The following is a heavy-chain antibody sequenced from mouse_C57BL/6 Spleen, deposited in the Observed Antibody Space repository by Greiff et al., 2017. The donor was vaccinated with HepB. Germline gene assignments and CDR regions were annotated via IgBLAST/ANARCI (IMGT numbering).Heavy chain of an antibody. CDR3: ARTSVRRGSSGKDY. Sequence: VQLQQPGAELVKPGASVKLSCKASGYTFTSYWMQWVKQRPGQGLEWIGEIDPSDSYTNYNQKFKGKATLTVDTSSSTAYMQLSSLTSEDSAVYYCARTSVRRGSSGKDYWGQGTTLTVSS. J-gene: IGHJ2*01. CDR1: GYTFTSYW. V-gene: IGHV1-50*01. CDR2: IDPSDSYT. D-gene: IGHD3-2*02.